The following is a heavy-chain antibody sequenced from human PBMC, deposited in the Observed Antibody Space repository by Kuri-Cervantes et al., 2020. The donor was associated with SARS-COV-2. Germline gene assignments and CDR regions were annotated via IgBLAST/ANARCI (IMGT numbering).Heavy chain of an antibody. Sequence: GRFLRLSFAASGFTFSSYAMPWVRQAPGKGLEWVAVISYDGSNKYYADSVKGRFTISRDNSKNTLYLQMNILRSEDTAVYYCTKDLAGLGMTHWGQGTLVTVSS. D-gene: IGHD7-27*01. CDR1: GFTFSSYA. J-gene: IGHJ4*02. CDR2: ISYDGSNK. CDR3: TKDLAGLGMTH. V-gene: IGHV3-30-3*01.